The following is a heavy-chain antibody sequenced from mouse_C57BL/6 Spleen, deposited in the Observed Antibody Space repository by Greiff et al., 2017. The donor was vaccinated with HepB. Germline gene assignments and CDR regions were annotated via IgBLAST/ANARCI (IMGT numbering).Heavy chain of an antibody. J-gene: IGHJ4*01. CDR2: IYPRSGNT. Sequence: VKLQQSGAELARPGASVKLSCKASGYTFTSYGISWVKQRTGQGLEWIGEIYPRSGNTYYNEKFKGKATLTADKSSSTAYMELRSLTSEDSAVYFCARGGYDSYAMDYWGQGTSVTVSS. CDR1: GYTFTSYG. V-gene: IGHV1-81*01. D-gene: IGHD2-2*01. CDR3: ARGGYDSYAMDY.